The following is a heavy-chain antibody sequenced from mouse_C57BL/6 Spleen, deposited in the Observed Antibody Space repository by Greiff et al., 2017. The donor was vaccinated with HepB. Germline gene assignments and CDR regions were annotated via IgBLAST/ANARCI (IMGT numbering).Heavy chain of an antibody. V-gene: IGHV3-8*01. CDR2: ISYSGST. CDR1: GYSITSDY. CDR3: ARSITTVVAYWYFDV. J-gene: IGHJ1*03. D-gene: IGHD1-1*01. Sequence: EVQLQQSGPGLAKPSQTLSLTCSVTGYSITSDYWNWIRKFPGNKLEYMGYISYSGSTYYNPSLKSRISITRDTSKNQYYLQLNSVTTEDKATYYCARSITTVVAYWYFDVWGTGTTVTVSS.